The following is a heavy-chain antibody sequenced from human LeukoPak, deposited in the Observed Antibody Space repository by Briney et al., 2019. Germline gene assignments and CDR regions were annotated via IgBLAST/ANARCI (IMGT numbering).Heavy chain of an antibody. CDR3: TLGKSGYYFSYYYYYMDV. V-gene: IGHV3-23*01. CDR1: GFTFSSYG. D-gene: IGHD3-3*01. CDR2: ISGSGGST. Sequence: GGSLRLSCAASGFTFSSYGMSWVRQAPGKGLEWVSAISGSGGSTYYADSVKGRFTISRDNSKNTLYLQMNSLKTEDTAVYYCTLGKSGYYFSYYYYYMDVWGKGTTVTIS. J-gene: IGHJ6*03.